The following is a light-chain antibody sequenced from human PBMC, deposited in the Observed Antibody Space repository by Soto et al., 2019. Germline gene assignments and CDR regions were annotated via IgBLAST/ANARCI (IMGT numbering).Light chain of an antibody. CDR1: SSDVGNYNL. Sequence: QSALTQPASVSGSPGQSITISCTGTSSDVGNYNLVSWYQQYPGKAPKLMIYEVSNRPSGVPDRFSGSKSGSTASLTISGLQAEDEADYYCSSYSSSDTLHVFGTPTKLTVL. J-gene: IGLJ1*01. CDR2: EVS. CDR3: SSYSSSDTLHV. V-gene: IGLV2-14*02.